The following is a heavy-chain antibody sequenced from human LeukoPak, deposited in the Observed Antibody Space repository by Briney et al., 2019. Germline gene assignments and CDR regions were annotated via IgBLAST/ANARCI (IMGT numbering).Heavy chain of an antibody. J-gene: IGHJ4*02. Sequence: GGSLRLSCAASGFTFNIYAMSWVRQAPGKGLEWVSAISGSGGSTYYADSVKGRFTISRDNSKNTLYLQMNSLRAEDTAVYYCAASEGTIVGANFDYWGQGTLVTVSS. CDR2: ISGSGGST. V-gene: IGHV3-23*01. CDR1: GFTFNIYA. D-gene: IGHD1-26*01. CDR3: AASEGTIVGANFDY.